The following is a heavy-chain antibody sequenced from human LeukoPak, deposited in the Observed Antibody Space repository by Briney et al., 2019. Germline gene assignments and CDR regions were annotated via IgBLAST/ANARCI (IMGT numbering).Heavy chain of an antibody. CDR2: ISGSGGST. Sequence: GGSLTLSCAASGFTFSSYAMSWVRQAPGKGLEWVSAISGSGGSTYYADSVKGRFTISRDNSKNTLYLQMNSLRAEDTAVYYCANSLPYYYDSSGYYLWGQGTLVTVSS. CDR1: GFTFSSYA. J-gene: IGHJ5*02. CDR3: ANSLPYYYDSSGYYL. V-gene: IGHV3-23*01. D-gene: IGHD3-22*01.